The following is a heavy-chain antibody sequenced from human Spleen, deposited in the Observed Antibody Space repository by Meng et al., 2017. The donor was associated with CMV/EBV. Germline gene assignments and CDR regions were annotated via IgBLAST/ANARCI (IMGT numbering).Heavy chain of an antibody. CDR3: AKDMGIATALGAFDI. D-gene: IGHD6-13*01. J-gene: IGHJ3*02. CDR2: ISWNSGSI. Sequence: SLKISCAASGFTFDDYAMHWVWQAPGKGLEWVSGISWNSGSIGYADSVKGRFTISRDNAKNSLYLQMNSLRAEDMALYYCAKDMGIATALGAFDIWGQGTMVTVSS. V-gene: IGHV3-9*03. CDR1: GFTFDDYA.